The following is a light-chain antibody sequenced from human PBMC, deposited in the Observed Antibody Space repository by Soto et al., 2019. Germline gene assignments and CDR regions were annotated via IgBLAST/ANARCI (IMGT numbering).Light chain of an antibody. CDR1: TLPRKY. CDR3: YSTDSSGNQRV. CDR2: DDN. V-gene: IGLV3-10*01. Sequence: SYELTQPPSVSVSPGQTARITCSGDTLPRKYAYWYQKKSGQAPVLVIYDDNKRPSGIPERFSGASSATMATLTINGAQVDDEADSSCYSTDSSGNQRVFGGGTKLTVL. J-gene: IGLJ3*02.